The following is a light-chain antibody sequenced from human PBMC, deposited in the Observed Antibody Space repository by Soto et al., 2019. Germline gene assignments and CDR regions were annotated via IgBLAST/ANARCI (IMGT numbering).Light chain of an antibody. CDR3: QQRSNWPVT. Sequence: EIVLTQSPATLSLSPGERATLSCRASQSVSRYFAWYQQKPGQAPRLLIYDASTRATGIPARFSGSGSGTDFPLTISSLEPEDFAVYYCQQRSNWPVTFGPGTKVDIK. V-gene: IGKV3-11*01. J-gene: IGKJ3*01. CDR2: DAS. CDR1: QSVSRY.